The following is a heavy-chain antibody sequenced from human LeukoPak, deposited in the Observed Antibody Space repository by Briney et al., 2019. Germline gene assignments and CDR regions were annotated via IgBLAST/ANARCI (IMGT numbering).Heavy chain of an antibody. CDR1: GGSFSGYY. J-gene: IGHJ3*02. D-gene: IGHD5-18*01. CDR3: ARGGSELWYEDDAFDI. Sequence: PSETLSLTCAVYGGSFSGYYWSWIRQPPGKGLEWIGSIYYSGSTYYNPSLKSRVTISVDTSKNQFSLKLSSVTAADTAVYYCARGGSELWYEDDAFDIWGQGTMVTVSS. V-gene: IGHV4-34*01. CDR2: IYYSGST.